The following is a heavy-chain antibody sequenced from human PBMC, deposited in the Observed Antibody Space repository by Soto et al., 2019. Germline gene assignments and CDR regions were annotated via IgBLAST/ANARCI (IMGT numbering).Heavy chain of an antibody. CDR3: ARHRLAGWFDP. D-gene: IGHD3-10*01. CDR2: IYYSGST. J-gene: IGHJ5*02. V-gene: IGHV4-59*08. CDR1: GGSISSYY. Sequence: SETLSLTCTVSGGSISSYYWSWIRQPPGKGLEWIGYIYYSGSTNYNPSLKSRVTISVDTSKNQFSLKLSSVTAADTAVYYCARHRLAGWFDPWGHGTLVTVS.